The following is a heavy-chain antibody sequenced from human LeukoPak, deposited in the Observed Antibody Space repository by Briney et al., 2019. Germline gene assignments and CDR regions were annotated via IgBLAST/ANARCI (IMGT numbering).Heavy chain of an antibody. CDR2: ISYTGST. CDR3: ARARRLTVTEALGY. CDR1: GGSIIGYD. J-gene: IGHJ4*02. D-gene: IGHD4-17*01. Sequence: PSETLSLTCTVSGGSIIGYDWSWIRQPPGKGLEWIGYISYTGSTKFSPSLKSRLAMSVDTSSNQFSLHLSSVTAADTAVYYCARARRLTVTEALGYWGQGTLVTVSS. V-gene: IGHV4-59*08.